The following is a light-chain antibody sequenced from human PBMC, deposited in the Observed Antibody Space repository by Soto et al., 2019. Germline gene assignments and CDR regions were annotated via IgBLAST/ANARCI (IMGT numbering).Light chain of an antibody. Sequence: DIQMTQSPSTLSASEGDRVTITCRASQSIGNWLAWYQQKTGKAPKRLIYKASILQSGVPARFSGSGSGTEFTLTISSLQPDDFATYYCQQYDSYPYTFGQGTKLEIK. CDR1: QSIGNW. J-gene: IGKJ2*01. CDR2: KAS. V-gene: IGKV1-5*03. CDR3: QQYDSYPYT.